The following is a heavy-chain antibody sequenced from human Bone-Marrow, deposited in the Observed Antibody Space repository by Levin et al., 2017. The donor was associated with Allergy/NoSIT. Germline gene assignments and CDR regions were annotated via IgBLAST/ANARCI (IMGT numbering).Heavy chain of an antibody. V-gene: IGHV1-2*02. Sequence: ASVKVSCKASGYTFTGYYMHWVRQAPGQGLEWMGWINPNSGGTNYAQKFQGRVTMTRDTSISTAYMELSRLRSDDTAVYYCAREADIVVLQGGFDPWGQGTLVTVSS. CDR1: GYTFTGYY. CDR2: INPNSGGT. D-gene: IGHD2-2*01. CDR3: AREADIVVLQGGFDP. J-gene: IGHJ5*02.